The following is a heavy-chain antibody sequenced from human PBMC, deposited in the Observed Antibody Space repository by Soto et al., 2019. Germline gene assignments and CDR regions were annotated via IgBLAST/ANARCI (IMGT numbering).Heavy chain of an antibody. Sequence: ASVKVSCKSSGYTFTSYGITWVRQAPGQGLEWMGWISAYNGNTNYAQKFQGRVTITRDTSASTAYMELSSLRSEDTAVYYCARGVAGPLNWFDPWGQGTLVTVSS. V-gene: IGHV1-18*01. CDR2: ISAYNGNT. CDR3: ARGVAGPLNWFDP. CDR1: GYTFTSYG. D-gene: IGHD6-19*01. J-gene: IGHJ5*02.